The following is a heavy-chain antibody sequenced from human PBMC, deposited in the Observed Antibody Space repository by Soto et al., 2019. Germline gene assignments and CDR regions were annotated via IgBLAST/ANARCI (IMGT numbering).Heavy chain of an antibody. CDR2: ISWNGGNI. V-gene: IGHV3-9*01. CDR1: GFTFDDYA. J-gene: IGHJ4*02. CDR3: AKDRYGGAARLANFFDY. D-gene: IGHD5-12*01. Sequence: EVQLVESGGGLVQPDRSLRLSCAASGFTFDDYAIHWVRQAPGKGLEWVSGISWNGGNIAYADSVKGRFTISRDNAKNSVYLQMNSLRAEDTALYYCAKDRYGGAARLANFFDYWGQGTLVTVSS.